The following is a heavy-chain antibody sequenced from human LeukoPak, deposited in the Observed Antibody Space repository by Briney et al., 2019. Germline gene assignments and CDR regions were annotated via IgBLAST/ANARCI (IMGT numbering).Heavy chain of an antibody. Sequence: ASVKVSCKASGYTFTSYYMHWVRQAPGQGLEWMGIINPSGGSTSYAQKFQGRVTITTDESASTAYMELSSLRSEDTAVYYCARAYYDSSGWFGDYWGQGTLVTVSS. V-gene: IGHV1-46*01. J-gene: IGHJ4*02. CDR2: INPSGGST. CDR1: GYTFTSYY. CDR3: ARAYYDSSGWFGDY. D-gene: IGHD3-22*01.